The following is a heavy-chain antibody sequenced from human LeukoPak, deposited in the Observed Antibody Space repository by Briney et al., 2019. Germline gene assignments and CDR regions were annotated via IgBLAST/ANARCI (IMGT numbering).Heavy chain of an antibody. CDR3: ARDRGDYDFLTGYYSGATFDI. V-gene: IGHV4-31*03. J-gene: IGHJ3*02. CDR2: IYYSGST. Sequence: SETLSLTCTFSGGSISSGGYYWSWIRQHPGKGLEWIGYIYYSGSTYYNPSLKSRVTISVETSKNQFSLKLSSVTAADTAVYYCARDRGDYDFLTGYYSGATFDIWGQGTMVTVSS. CDR1: GGSISSGGYY. D-gene: IGHD3-9*01.